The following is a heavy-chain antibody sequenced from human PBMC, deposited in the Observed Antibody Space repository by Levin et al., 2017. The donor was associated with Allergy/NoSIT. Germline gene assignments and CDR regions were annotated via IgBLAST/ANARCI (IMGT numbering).Heavy chain of an antibody. CDR2: INWNGGST. J-gene: IGHJ4*02. CDR1: GFTFDDYG. CDR3: ARVGEGAGYSSGCYDY. D-gene: IGHD6-19*01. V-gene: IGHV3-20*04. Sequence: GGSLRLSCAASGFTFDDYGMSWVRQAPGKGLEWVSGINWNGGSTGYADSVKGRFTISRDNAKNSLYLQMNSLRAEDTALYYCARVGEGAGYSSGCYDYWGQGTLVTVSS.